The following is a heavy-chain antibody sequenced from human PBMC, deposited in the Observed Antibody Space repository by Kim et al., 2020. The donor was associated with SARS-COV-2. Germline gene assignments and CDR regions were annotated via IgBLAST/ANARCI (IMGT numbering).Heavy chain of an antibody. CDR1: GFTFSSYG. CDR3: AKDKSYNPQGWLPKGPFDY. J-gene: IGHJ4*02. D-gene: IGHD3-9*01. CDR2: ISYDGSNK. V-gene: IGHV3-30*18. Sequence: GGSLRLSCAAPGFTFSSYGMHWVRQAPGKGLEWVAVISYDGSNKYYADSVKGRFTISRDNSKNTLYLQMNSLRAEDTAVYYCAKDKSYNPQGWLPKGPFDYWGQGTLVTVSS.